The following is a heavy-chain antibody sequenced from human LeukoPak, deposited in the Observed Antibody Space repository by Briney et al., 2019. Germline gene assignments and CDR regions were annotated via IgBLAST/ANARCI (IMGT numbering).Heavy chain of an antibody. CDR1: GFTFSSYG. J-gene: IGHJ4*02. D-gene: IGHD6-19*01. CDR2: IRYDGSNK. Sequence: GGSLRLSCAASGFTFSSYGMHWVRQAPGKGLEWVAFIRYDGSNKYYADSVKGRFTISRDNSKNTLYLQMNSLRAEDTAVYYCAKARGQWLVDFDYWDQGTLVTVSS. V-gene: IGHV3-30*02. CDR3: AKARGQWLVDFDY.